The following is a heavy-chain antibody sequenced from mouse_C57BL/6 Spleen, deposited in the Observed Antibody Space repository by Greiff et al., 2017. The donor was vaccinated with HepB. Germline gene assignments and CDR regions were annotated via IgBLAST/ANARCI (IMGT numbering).Heavy chain of an antibody. V-gene: IGHV5-9*01. D-gene: IGHD6-1*01. Sequence: EVKLVESGGGLVKPGGSLKLSCAASGFTFSSYTMSWVRQTPEKRLEWVATISGGGGNTYYPDSVKGRFTISRDNAKNTLYLQMSSLRSEDTSLYYCARRPGATHGFDYWGQGTTLTVSS. CDR2: ISGGGGNT. CDR3: ARRPGATHGFDY. J-gene: IGHJ2*01. CDR1: GFTFSSYT.